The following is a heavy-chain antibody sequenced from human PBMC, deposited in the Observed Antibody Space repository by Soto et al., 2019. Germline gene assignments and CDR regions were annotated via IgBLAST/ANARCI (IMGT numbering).Heavy chain of an antibody. V-gene: IGHV4-31*03. CDR1: GGSISSGGYY. Sequence: QVQLQESGPGLVKPSQTLSLTCTVSGGSISSGGYYWSWIRQHPGKGLEWIGYIYYSGSTYYNPSLTSRVTISVDTSKNQCSLKLSSVTAADTAVYYCASLNTIVVPYYFDYWGQGTLVTVSS. CDR2: IYYSGST. CDR3: ASLNTIVVPYYFDY. D-gene: IGHD2-21*01. J-gene: IGHJ4*02.